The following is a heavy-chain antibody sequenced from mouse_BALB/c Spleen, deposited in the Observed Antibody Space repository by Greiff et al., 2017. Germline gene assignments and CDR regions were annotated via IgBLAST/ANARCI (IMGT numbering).Heavy chain of an antibody. V-gene: IGHV1-7*01. CDR3: ARGITTGYAMDY. CDR2: INPSTGYT. D-gene: IGHD2-4*01. Sequence: QVQLQQSGAELAKPGASVKMSCKASGYTFTSYWMHWVKQRPGQGLEWIGYINPSTGYTEYNQKFKDKATLTADKSSSTAYMQLSSLTSEDSAVYYCARGITTGYAMDYWGQGTSVTVSS. J-gene: IGHJ4*01. CDR1: GYTFTSYW.